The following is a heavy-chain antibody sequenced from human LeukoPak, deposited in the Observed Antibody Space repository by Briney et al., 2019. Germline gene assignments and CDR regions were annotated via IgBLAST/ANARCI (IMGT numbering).Heavy chain of an antibody. CDR2: ISYDGSNK. CDR1: GFTFSSYA. D-gene: IGHD1-26*01. Sequence: PGGSLRLSCAASGFTFSSYAMHWVRQAPGKGLEWVAVISYDGSNKYYADSVKGRFTISRDNSKNTLYLQMNSLRAEDTTVYYCARGGLPRYYYYYGMDVWGQGTTVTVSS. V-gene: IGHV3-30-3*01. CDR3: ARGGLPRYYYYYGMDV. J-gene: IGHJ6*02.